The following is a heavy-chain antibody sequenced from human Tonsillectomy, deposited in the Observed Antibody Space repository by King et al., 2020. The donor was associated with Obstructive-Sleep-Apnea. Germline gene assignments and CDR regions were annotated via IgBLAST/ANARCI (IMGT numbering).Heavy chain of an antibody. V-gene: IGHV4-59*01. J-gene: IGHJ4*02. CDR2: IYYSGST. Sequence: QLQESGPGLVKPSETLSLTCTVSSGSISSYYWSWIRQPPGKGLGGVGYIYYSGSTNYNPSLKSRVTISVETPKNQFSLKLSSVTAADTAVYYCARMLSGSYNYWGQGTLVTVSS. D-gene: IGHD1-26*01. CDR3: ARMLSGSYNY. CDR1: SGSISSYY.